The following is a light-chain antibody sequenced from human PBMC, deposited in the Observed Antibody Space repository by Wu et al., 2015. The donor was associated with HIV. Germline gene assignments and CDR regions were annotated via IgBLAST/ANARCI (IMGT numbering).Light chain of an antibody. CDR2: DAS. CDR3: QQLNSFPLT. V-gene: IGKV1-13*02. Sequence: AIQLTQSPSSLSASIGDRVNITCRASQDIFTYLAWYQQPPGKAPRVLIYDASTLQSGVSSRFSGSGSGADFTLTISGLQREDFAVYFCQQLNSFPLTFGRGSRLEI. CDR1: QDIFTY. J-gene: IGKJ5*01.